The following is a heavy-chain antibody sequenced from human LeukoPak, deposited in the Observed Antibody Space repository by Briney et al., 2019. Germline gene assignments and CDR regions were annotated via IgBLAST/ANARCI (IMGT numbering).Heavy chain of an antibody. CDR3: ARGVNGDSDF. J-gene: IGHJ4*02. D-gene: IGHD4-17*01. CDR1: GFTFSAYW. Sequence: GGSLRLSCAASGFTFSAYWMHWVRQGPGKGLMWVSRMDGDGSVTTYADTVKGRFTISRDNAKNTLYLQMISLRVADTAVYYCARGVNGDSDFWGQGTLITVSS. CDR2: MDGDGSVT. V-gene: IGHV3-74*01.